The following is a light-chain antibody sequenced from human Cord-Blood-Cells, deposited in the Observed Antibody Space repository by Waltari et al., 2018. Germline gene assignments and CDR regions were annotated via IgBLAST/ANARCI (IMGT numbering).Light chain of an antibody. CDR1: QSLLHSNGYNY. V-gene: IGKV2-28*01. J-gene: IGKJ1*01. Sequence: DIVMTQSPLSLPVTPGEPASISCRSSQSLLHSNGYNYLDWYRQKPGQSPQLLLYLGSTRASGVPDRFSGSGSGTDFTLKISSVEAEDVGVYYCMQALQTPWTFDQGTKVEIK. CDR2: LGS. CDR3: MQALQTPWT.